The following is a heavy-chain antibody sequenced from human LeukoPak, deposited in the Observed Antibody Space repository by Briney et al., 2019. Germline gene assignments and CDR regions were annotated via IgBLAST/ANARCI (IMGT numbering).Heavy chain of an antibody. J-gene: IGHJ5*02. CDR2: IHYSGST. Sequence: SETLSLTCTVYGGSITTSTYFWGWIRQPPGKGLEWIGTIHYSGSTYYDPSLKSRVTISIDTSKNQFSLKLSSVTAADTAVYYCARVPLLRRFDPWGQGTLVIVSS. V-gene: IGHV4-39*07. CDR3: ARVPLLRRFDP. CDR1: GGSITTSTYF.